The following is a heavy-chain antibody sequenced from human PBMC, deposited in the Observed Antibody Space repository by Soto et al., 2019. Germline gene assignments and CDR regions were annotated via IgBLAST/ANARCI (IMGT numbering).Heavy chain of an antibody. CDR1: GGTFSSYA. J-gene: IGHJ6*02. D-gene: IGHD2-2*02. CDR3: ARSSTIVVVPAAIEDYYYGMDV. V-gene: IGHV1-69*06. Sequence: QVQLVQSGAEVKKPGSSVKVSCKASGGTFSSYAISWVRQAPGQGLEWMGGIIPIFGTANYAQKFQGRVTITADKSTSTAYLALSSLRSEDTAVYYCARSSTIVVVPAAIEDYYYGMDVWGQGTTVTVSS. CDR2: IIPIFGTA.